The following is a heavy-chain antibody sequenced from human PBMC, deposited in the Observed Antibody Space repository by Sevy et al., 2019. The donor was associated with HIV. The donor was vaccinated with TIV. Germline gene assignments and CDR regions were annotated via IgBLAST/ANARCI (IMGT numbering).Heavy chain of an antibody. Sequence: GGALRLSCAASGFSLDDYAMHWVRQSSGKGLEWVAGISWNSGSIGYAASVKGRFTISRDNARNTRYLQMNNMRSEDTALYYCARDIGAGSNSETSSPPFFFYYFDSWGQGTLVTVSS. D-gene: IGHD1-26*01. CDR1: GFSLDDYA. V-gene: IGHV3-9*01. J-gene: IGHJ4*02. CDR3: ARDIGAGSNSETSSPPFFFYYFDS. CDR2: ISWNSGSI.